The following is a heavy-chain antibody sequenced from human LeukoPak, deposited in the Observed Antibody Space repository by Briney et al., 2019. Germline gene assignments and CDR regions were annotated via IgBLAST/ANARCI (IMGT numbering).Heavy chain of an antibody. Sequence: GGSLRLSCAASGFTLSSYNMNWVRQAPGKGLEWVSYISSDSSTIFYADSVKGRFTISRDSSKNTLYIQMNSLRAEDTAVYYCARGYDTFDIWGQGTMVTVSS. J-gene: IGHJ3*02. CDR3: ARGYDTFDI. CDR1: GFTLSSYN. CDR2: ISSDSSTI. D-gene: IGHD3-22*01. V-gene: IGHV3-48*01.